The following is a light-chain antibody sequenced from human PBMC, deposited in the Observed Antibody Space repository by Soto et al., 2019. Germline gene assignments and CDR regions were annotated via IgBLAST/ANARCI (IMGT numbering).Light chain of an antibody. Sequence: EIVLTQSPGTLSLSPVERATLSFRASQSVSSYLAWYQQKPGQSPRLLIYDASNRATGIPARFSGSGSGTDFTLTISSLEPEDFAVYYCQQRSNWRWLTFGGGTKVDIK. V-gene: IGKV3-11*01. J-gene: IGKJ4*01. CDR3: QQRSNWRWLT. CDR2: DAS. CDR1: QSVSSY.